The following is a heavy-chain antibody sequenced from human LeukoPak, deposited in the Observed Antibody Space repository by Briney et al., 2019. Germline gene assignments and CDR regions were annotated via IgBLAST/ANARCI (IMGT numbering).Heavy chain of an antibody. D-gene: IGHD6-6*01. CDR1: GGSISSYY. CDR2: IYYSGST. CDR3: ARERSSSSGWYFDL. J-gene: IGHJ2*01. Sequence: SETLSLTCTVSGGSISSYYWSWIRQPPGKGLEWIGYIYYSGSTNYNPSLKSRVTISVDTSKNQFSLKLSSVTAADTAVYYCARERSSSSGWYFDLWGRGTLVTVS. V-gene: IGHV4-59*01.